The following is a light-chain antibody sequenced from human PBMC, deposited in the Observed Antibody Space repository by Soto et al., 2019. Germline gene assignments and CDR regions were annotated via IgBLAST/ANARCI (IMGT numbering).Light chain of an antibody. CDR2: GAS. CDR3: QQRSSWPRT. J-gene: IGKJ1*01. Sequence: EIVLTQSPATLSLSPGERATLSCRASQSVSSYLAWYQQKPGQAPRLLIYGASNRATGIPARFSGSGSGTDFTLTISSLEPKDFAVYYCQQRSSWPRTFGQGTKVEI. V-gene: IGKV3-11*01. CDR1: QSVSSY.